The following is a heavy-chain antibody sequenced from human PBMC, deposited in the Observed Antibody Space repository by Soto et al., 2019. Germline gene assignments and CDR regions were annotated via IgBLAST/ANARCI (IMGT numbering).Heavy chain of an antibody. CDR2: RGNSGGRT. Sequence: GSLRLSWVLSGFTLGTYGMNWVRQAPGKGLEWVWARGNSGGRTYYADSGKGRFTVSRDSSKNTLYLQMPSLRVEDTAVYHCAKAGRSTGYSYHTSDPWGQGTLVTVPS. CDR3: AKAGRSTGYSYHTSDP. CDR1: GFTLGTYG. V-gene: IGHV3-23*01. J-gene: IGHJ5*02. D-gene: IGHD3-22*01.